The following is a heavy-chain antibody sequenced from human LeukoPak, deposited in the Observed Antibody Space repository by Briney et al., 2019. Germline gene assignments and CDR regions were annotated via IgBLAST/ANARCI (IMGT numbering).Heavy chain of an antibody. CDR3: AKDGYSGYDHDAFDI. Sequence: GGSLRLSCAASGFTFSSYGMHWVRQAPGKGLEWVAFIRYDGSNKYYADPVTGRFTISRDNSKNTLYLQMNSLRAEDTAVYYCAKDGYSGYDHDAFDIWGQGTMVTVSS. CDR2: IRYDGSNK. J-gene: IGHJ3*02. CDR1: GFTFSSYG. V-gene: IGHV3-30*02. D-gene: IGHD5-12*01.